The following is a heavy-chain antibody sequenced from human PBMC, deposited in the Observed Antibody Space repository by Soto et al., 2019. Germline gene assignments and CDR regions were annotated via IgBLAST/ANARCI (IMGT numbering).Heavy chain of an antibody. CDR3: ARVFSPERYDSSGYYNYGMDV. D-gene: IGHD3-22*01. Sequence: ASVKVSCKASGYTFTGYYMHWVRQAPGQGLEWMGWINPNSGGTNYAQKFQGWVTMTRDTSISTAYMELSRLRSDDTAVYYCARVFSPERYDSSGYYNYGMDVWGQGTTVTVSS. V-gene: IGHV1-2*04. CDR1: GYTFTGYY. J-gene: IGHJ6*02. CDR2: INPNSGGT.